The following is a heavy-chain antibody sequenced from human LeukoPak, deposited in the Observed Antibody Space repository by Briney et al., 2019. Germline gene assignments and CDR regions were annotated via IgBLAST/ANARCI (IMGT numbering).Heavy chain of an antibody. D-gene: IGHD5-18*01. CDR2: IYYSGST. CDR3: ARDLTWYGYVD. CDR1: GGSISSYY. Sequence: PSETLSLTCTVSGGSISSYYWSWIRQPPGKGLEWIGYIYYSGSTNYNPSLKSRVTISVDTSKNQFSLKLSSVTAADTAVYYCARDLTWYGYVDWGQGTLVTVSS. J-gene: IGHJ4*02. V-gene: IGHV4-59*01.